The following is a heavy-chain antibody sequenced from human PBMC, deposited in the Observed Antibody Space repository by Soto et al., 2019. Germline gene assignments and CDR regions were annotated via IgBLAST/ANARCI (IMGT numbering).Heavy chain of an antibody. CDR3: ARGGYCSGGSCYNY. CDR2: IKQGGSEK. D-gene: IGHD2-15*01. J-gene: IGHJ4*02. CDR1: GFTFSSYW. V-gene: IGHV3-7*01. Sequence: HGESLKISCAASGFTFSSYWMSWVRQAPGKGLEWVANIKQGGSEKYYVDSVKGRFTISGDNAKNSLYLQMNSLRAEDTAVYYCARGGYCSGGSCYNYWGQGTLVTVSS.